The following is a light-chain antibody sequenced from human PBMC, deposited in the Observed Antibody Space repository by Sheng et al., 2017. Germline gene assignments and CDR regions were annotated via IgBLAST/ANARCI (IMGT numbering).Light chain of an antibody. CDR2: DAS. CDR1: QSVSSY. V-gene: IGKV3-11*01. Sequence: EIVLTQSPATLSLSPGERATLSCRASQSVSSYLAWYQQKPGQAPRLLIYDASNRATGIPARFSGSGSGTDFTLTISSLEPEDFAVYYCQQRSNWPPLTFGGGTKGGDQ. CDR3: QQRSNWPPLT. J-gene: IGKJ4*01.